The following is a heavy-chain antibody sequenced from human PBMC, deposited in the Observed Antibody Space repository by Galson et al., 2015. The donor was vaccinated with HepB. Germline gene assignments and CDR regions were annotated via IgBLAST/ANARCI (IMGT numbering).Heavy chain of an antibody. CDR3: AKVAIRGNWFDP. V-gene: IGHV3-23*01. D-gene: IGHD3-16*01. CDR2: ISGSGGST. Sequence: SLRLSCAVSGFTFSSYAMSWVRQAPGKGLEWVSAISGSGGSTYYADSVKGRFTISRDNSKNTLYLQMNSLRAEDTAVYYCAKVAIRGNWFDPWGQGTLVTVSS. CDR1: GFTFSSYA. J-gene: IGHJ5*02.